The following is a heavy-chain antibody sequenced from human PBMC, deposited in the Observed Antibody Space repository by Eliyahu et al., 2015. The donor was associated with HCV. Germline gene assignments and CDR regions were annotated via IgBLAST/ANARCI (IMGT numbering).Heavy chain of an antibody. J-gene: IGHJ4*02. CDR3: AREASIAVAGHAFDY. V-gene: IGHV1-46*01. Sequence: QVQLVQSGAEVKKPGVSXKVSCKASGYXXXSYYMHXVRQAPGQGLEWMGIINPSGGXTSYAQKFQGRVTMTRDTSTSTVYMELSSLRSEDTAVYYCAREASIAVAGHAFDYWGQGTLVTVSS. D-gene: IGHD6-19*01. CDR1: GYXXXSYY. CDR2: INPSGGXT.